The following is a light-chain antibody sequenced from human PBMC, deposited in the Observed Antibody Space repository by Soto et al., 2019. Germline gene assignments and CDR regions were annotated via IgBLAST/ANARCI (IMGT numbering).Light chain of an antibody. V-gene: IGKV3-20*01. J-gene: IGKJ1*01. CDR1: QSVSNNY. CDR3: QQYSDSSGA. Sequence: EIVLTQSPATLSLSPGARSTLSCRASQSVSNNYLAWYQQKPGQAPRLLISGALTRATGIPDRFSGSGSGTEFTLTISSLQPDDFATYYCQQYSDSSGAFGQGTKVDIK. CDR2: GAL.